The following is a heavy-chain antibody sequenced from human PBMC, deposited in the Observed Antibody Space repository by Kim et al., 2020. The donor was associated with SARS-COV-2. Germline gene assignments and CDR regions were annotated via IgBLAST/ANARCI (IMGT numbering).Heavy chain of an antibody. V-gene: IGHV5-10-1*01. J-gene: IGHJ6*02. CDR2: IDPSDSYT. CDR3: ASSNCSSTSCYFYYYGMDV. CDR1: GYSFTSYW. D-gene: IGHD2-2*01. Sequence: GESLKISCKGSGYSFTSYWISWVRQMPGKGLEWMGRIDPSDSYTNYSPSFQGHVTISADKSISTAYLQWSSLKASDTAMYYCASSNCSSTSCYFYYYGMDVWGQGTTVTVSS.